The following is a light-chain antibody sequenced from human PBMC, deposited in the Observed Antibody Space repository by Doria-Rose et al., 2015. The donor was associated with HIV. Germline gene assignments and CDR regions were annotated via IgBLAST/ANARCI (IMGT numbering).Light chain of an antibody. Sequence: TQSPGTLSLSPGERATLSCRASQRVKSSYLAWYQQKPAQATRLLIYDTSTRATGIQDRFSGSGSGTDFTLTISRLEPEDVAVYYCQQYGTSRGTFGQGTRLEIK. CDR1: QRVKSSY. V-gene: IGKV3-20*01. CDR2: DTS. J-gene: IGKJ5*01. CDR3: QQYGTSRGT.